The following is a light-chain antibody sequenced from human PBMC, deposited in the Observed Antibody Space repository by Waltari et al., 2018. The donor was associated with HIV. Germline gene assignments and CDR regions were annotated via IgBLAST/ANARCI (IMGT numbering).Light chain of an antibody. CDR1: QRLDCSDGNTY. V-gene: IGKV2-30*01. Sequence: DVVMTQSPLSLPVTLGQPTSISCNSSQRLDCSDGNTYLNWFHQRPGQSPRRLIYRVSRRDSGAPDRFSGSGSATDFTLKISRVEAEDVGVYYCMQGTYWPYTFGQGTKLEIK. CDR3: MQGTYWPYT. CDR2: RVS. J-gene: IGKJ2*01.